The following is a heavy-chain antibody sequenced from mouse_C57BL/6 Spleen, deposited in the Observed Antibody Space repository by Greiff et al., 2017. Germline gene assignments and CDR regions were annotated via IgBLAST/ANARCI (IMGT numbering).Heavy chain of an antibody. CDR3: ARHYGSLYYAMDY. D-gene: IGHD1-1*01. V-gene: IGHV1-64*01. CDR1: GYTFTSYW. Sequence: VQLQQPGAELVKPGASVKLSCKASGYTFTSYWMHWVKQRPGQGLEWIGMIHPNSGSTNYNEKFKSKATLTVDKSSSIAYMQLSSLTSEDSAVYYCARHYGSLYYAMDYWGQGTSVTVSS. CDR2: IHPNSGST. J-gene: IGHJ4*01.